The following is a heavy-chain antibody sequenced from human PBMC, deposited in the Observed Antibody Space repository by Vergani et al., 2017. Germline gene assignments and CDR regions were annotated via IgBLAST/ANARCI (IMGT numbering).Heavy chain of an antibody. D-gene: IGHD3-9*01. Sequence: QVQLVQSGAEVKKPGSSVKVPCKASGGTFSSYAISWVRQAPGQGLVWMRGIIPIFGTANYAQKFQGRVTITADESTSTAEMGLISLSSDDTALYYCARVDPYDILTGYYKGYYYGMDVWGQGTTVTVYS. V-gene: IGHV1-69*12. CDR2: IIPIFGTA. CDR3: ARVDPYDILTGYYKGYYYGMDV. J-gene: IGHJ6*02. CDR1: GGTFSSYA.